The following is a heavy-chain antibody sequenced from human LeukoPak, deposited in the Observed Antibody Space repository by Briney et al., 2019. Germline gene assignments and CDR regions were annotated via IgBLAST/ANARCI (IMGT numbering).Heavy chain of an antibody. CDR2: VGDDEKTI. J-gene: IGHJ4*02. CDR1: GFTFTGHS. V-gene: IGHV3-30*04. D-gene: IGHD3-22*01. CDR3: ARVDSGYYYLWYFDY. Sequence: PGGSLRLSCVASGFTFTGHSMHWVRQAPGKGLEWVAVVGDDEKTIFYADSLKGRFTVSRDNAKNSLYLQMNSLRAEDTAVYYCARVDSGYYYLWYFDYWGQGTLVTVSS.